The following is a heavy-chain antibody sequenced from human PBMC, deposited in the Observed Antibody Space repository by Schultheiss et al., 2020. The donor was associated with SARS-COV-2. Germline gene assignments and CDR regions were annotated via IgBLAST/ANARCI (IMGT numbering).Heavy chain of an antibody. CDR3: ARDGYYYGSGSYHAFDI. J-gene: IGHJ3*02. CDR1: GFTFDDYA. CDR2: ISWNSGSI. Sequence: LRLSCAASGFTFDDYAMHWVRQAPGKGLEWVSGISWNSGSIGYADSVKGRFTISRDNAKNSLYLQMNSLRAEDTAVYYCARDGYYYGSGSYHAFDIWGQGTMVTVSS. D-gene: IGHD3-10*01. V-gene: IGHV3-9*01.